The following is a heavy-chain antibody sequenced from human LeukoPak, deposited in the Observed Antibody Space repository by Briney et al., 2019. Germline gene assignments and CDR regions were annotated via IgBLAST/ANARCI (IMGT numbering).Heavy chain of an antibody. CDR2: INHSGNT. V-gene: IGHV4-34*01. CDR3: ARGLRYYDILTGYRSLYNWFDP. Sequence: PSETLSLTCAVYGGSFSGYYWSWIRQTPGKGLEWIGEINHSGNTNYSPSLKSRVTISVDTSKNQFSLKLSAVTAADTAVYYCARGLRYYDILTGYRSLYNWFDPWGQGTLVTVSS. J-gene: IGHJ5*02. D-gene: IGHD3-9*01. CDR1: GGSFSGYY.